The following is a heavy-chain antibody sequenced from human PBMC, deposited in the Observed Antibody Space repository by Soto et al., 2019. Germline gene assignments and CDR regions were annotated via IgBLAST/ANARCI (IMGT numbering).Heavy chain of an antibody. CDR3: VRGRRRYSEKSLSWFDP. V-gene: IGHV4-34*01. CDR1: GGSFSDNY. Sequence: SETLSLTCAVSGGSFSDNYWSWIRQPPGKGLEWLGEINRLRGTNYNLSLKSRVTMSLETSKTQLSLRLTSVTAADTAMYYCVRGRRRYSEKSLSWFDPWGQGTLVTVSS. CDR2: INRLRGT. D-gene: IGHD6-13*01. J-gene: IGHJ5*02.